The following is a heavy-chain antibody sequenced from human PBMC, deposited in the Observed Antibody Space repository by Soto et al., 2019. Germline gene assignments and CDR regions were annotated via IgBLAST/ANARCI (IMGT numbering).Heavy chain of an antibody. J-gene: IGHJ4*02. Sequence: HPGGSLRLSRAASGFTFSGSAMHWVRQASGKGLEWVGRIRSKANSYATAYAASVKGRFTISRDDSKNTAYLQMNSLKTEDTAVYYCTRHALGSGWYSYWGQGTLVTVSS. CDR1: GFTFSGSA. D-gene: IGHD6-19*01. CDR3: TRHALGSGWYSY. V-gene: IGHV3-73*01. CDR2: IRSKANSYAT.